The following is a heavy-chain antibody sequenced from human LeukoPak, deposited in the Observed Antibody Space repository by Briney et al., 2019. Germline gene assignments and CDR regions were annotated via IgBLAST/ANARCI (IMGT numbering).Heavy chain of an antibody. V-gene: IGHV3-21*01. Sequence: GGSLRLSCAASGFTFSSYSMNWVRQAPGKGLEWVSSISSSSYIYYADSVKGRFTISRDNAKNSLYLQMNSLRAEDTAVYYCAREEYYYDSSGYPWYFDLWGRGTLVTVSS. J-gene: IGHJ2*01. CDR1: GFTFSSYS. D-gene: IGHD3-22*01. CDR2: ISSSSYI. CDR3: AREEYYYDSSGYPWYFDL.